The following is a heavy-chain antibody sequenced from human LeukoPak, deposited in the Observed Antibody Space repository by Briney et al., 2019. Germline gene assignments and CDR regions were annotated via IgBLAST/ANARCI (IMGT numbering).Heavy chain of an antibody. CDR2: IYYSGST. CDR3: ASRMTTVTTYAFDI. Sequence: SETLSLTCTVSGGSISGYYWSWIRQPPGKGLEWIGYIYYSGSTNYNPSLKSRVTISVDTYKNKFSLKLSSVTAADTAVYYCASRMTTVTTYAFDIWGQGTMVTVSS. V-gene: IGHV4-59*08. J-gene: IGHJ3*02. CDR1: GGSISGYY. D-gene: IGHD4-17*01.